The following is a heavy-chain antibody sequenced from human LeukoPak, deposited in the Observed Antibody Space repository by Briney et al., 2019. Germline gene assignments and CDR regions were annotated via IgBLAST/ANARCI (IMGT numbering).Heavy chain of an antibody. J-gene: IGHJ4*02. CDR1: GFTFSGFA. CDR3: PDSG. D-gene: IGHD6-19*01. CDR2: ISGPSSHT. V-gene: IGHV3-23*01. Sequence: PGGSLRLSCVASGFTFSGFAMIWVRQAPGKGLQWVSAISGPSSHTYYADSVRGRFTISRDNSRNTLYLQMNNCAKQVSGQWLTPDSGWGQGTLVTVSS.